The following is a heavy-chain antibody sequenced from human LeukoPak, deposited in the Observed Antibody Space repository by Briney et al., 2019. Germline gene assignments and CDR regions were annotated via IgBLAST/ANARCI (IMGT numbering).Heavy chain of an antibody. CDR2: IYYSGRT. V-gene: IGHV4-30-4*08. CDR3: ARYYDFLSYMDV. D-gene: IGHD3-3*01. Sequence: PSETLSPTCTVSAGSISSGEYYWSWIRQPPGKGLEWIGYIYYSGRTYYNPSLKSRLAITVDMSKNQFSLKLNSVTAADTAVYYCARYYDFLSYMDVWGKGTTVTVSS. CDR1: AGSISSGEYY. J-gene: IGHJ6*03.